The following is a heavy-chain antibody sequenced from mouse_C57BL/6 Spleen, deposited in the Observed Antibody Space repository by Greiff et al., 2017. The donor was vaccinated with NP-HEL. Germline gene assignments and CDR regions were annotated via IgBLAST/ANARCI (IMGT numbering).Heavy chain of an antibody. CDR2: IDPENGDT. J-gene: IGHJ4*01. CDR1: GFNIKDDY. D-gene: IGHD2-4*01. V-gene: IGHV14-4*01. Sequence: EVQLVESGAELVRPGASVKLSCTASGFNIKDDYMHWVKQRPEQGLEWIGWIDPENGDTEYASKFQGKATITADTSSNTAYLQLSSLTSEDTAVYYCTTYDYDEDYAMDYWGQGTSVTVSS. CDR3: TTYDYDEDYAMDY.